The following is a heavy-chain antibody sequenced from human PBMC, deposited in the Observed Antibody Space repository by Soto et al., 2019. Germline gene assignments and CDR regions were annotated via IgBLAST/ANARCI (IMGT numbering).Heavy chain of an antibody. J-gene: IGHJ6*02. V-gene: IGHV3-30*18. CDR3: AKDRSPRDILTGYYHGMDV. D-gene: IGHD3-9*01. CDR2: ISYDGSNK. Sequence: GGSLRLSCAASGFTFSSYGMHWVRQAPGKGLEWVAVISYDGSNKYYADSVKGRFTISRDNSKNTLYLQMNSLRAEDTAVYYCAKDRSPRDILTGYYHGMDVWGQGTTVTVSS. CDR1: GFTFSSYG.